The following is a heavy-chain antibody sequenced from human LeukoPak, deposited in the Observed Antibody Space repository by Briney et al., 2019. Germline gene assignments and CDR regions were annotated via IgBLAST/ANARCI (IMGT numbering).Heavy chain of an antibody. D-gene: IGHD3-9*01. J-gene: IGHJ4*02. Sequence: SETLSLTCAVYGGSFSGYYWSWIRQPPGKGLEWIGEINHSGSTNYNPSLKSRVTISVDTSKNQFSLKLSSVTAADTAVYYCARLIRYDILTGYYKLMYYFDYWGQGTLVTVSS. V-gene: IGHV4-34*01. CDR2: INHSGST. CDR3: ARLIRYDILTGYYKLMYYFDY. CDR1: GGSFSGYY.